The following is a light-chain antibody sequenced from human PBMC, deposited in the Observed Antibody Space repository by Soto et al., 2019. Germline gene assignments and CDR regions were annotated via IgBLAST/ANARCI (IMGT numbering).Light chain of an antibody. V-gene: IGKV1-39*01. CDR2: GAS. CDR3: QQSYSIPFT. Sequence: DIQMTQSPSSLSASVGDRVTISCRASQSSNAFLTWYQQKPGEAPRLLIYGASNLQGGVPSRFSGSGSGTDFTLTISSLQPEDFALYYCQQSYSIPFTFGQGTTLEIK. CDR1: QSSNAF. J-gene: IGKJ2*01.